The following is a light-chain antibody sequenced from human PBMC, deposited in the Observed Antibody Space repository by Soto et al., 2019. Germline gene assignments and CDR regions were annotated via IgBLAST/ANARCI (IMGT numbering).Light chain of an antibody. V-gene: IGLV1-47*01. J-gene: IGLJ2*01. CDR2: RNN. CDR3: AAWDDSLSCVV. CDR1: SSNIGRSY. Sequence: QSVLTQPPSASGTPGQRVTISCSGSSSNIGRSYVFWYKQLPGTAPRLLIYRNNQRPSGVPYRFAGSKSGTGASLAISGLRSDDDAVYYCAAWDDSLSCVVFGGGTKVTVL.